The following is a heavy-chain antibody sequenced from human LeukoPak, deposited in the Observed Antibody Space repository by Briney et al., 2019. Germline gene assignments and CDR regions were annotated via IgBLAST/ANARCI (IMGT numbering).Heavy chain of an antibody. D-gene: IGHD3-16*01. CDR1: GFIFSNGA. V-gene: IGHV3-23*01. Sequence: GGSLRLSCAASGFIFSNGAMHWVRQAPGKGLEWVSTISGSGDSTYYSDSVKGRFTISRDNSENTLCLQLNSLRAEDTAVYYCAKGGWGTVLDYWGQGTLVTVSP. CDR3: AKGGWGTVLDY. CDR2: ISGSGDST. J-gene: IGHJ4*02.